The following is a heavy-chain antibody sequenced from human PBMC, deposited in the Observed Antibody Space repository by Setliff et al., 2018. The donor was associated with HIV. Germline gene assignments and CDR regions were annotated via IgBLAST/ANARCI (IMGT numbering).Heavy chain of an antibody. CDR3: ARHDSGGYYSLDY. V-gene: IGHV4-34*01. D-gene: IGHD3-22*01. CDR1: GGSFSAYY. Sequence: PSETLSLTCAVYGGSFSAYYWSWIRQTPGKGLEWIGEINHSGGTNYNPSLKSRVTMSVDTSKNQFSLKLSSVTAADTAVYYCARHDSGGYYSLDYWGQGTLGTVS. CDR2: INHSGGT. J-gene: IGHJ4*02.